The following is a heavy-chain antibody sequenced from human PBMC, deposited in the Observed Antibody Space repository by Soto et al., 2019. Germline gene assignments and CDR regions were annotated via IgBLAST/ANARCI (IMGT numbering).Heavy chain of an antibody. CDR3: ARAFLCGIYRSCWFDP. CDR2: INAGNGNT. D-gene: IGHD3-16*02. CDR1: GYTFTSYA. Sequence: VASVKVSCKASGYTFTSYAMHWVRQAPGQRLEWMGWINAGNGNTKYSQKFQGRVTITRDTSASTAYMELSSLRSEDTAVYYCARAFLCGIYRSCWFDPWGQGTLVTVSS. J-gene: IGHJ5*02. V-gene: IGHV1-3*01.